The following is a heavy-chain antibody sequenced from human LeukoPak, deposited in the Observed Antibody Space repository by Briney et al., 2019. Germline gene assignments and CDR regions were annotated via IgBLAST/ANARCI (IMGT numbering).Heavy chain of an antibody. D-gene: IGHD4-17*01. CDR3: ARGYGDYGQEYFQH. Sequence: KSSETLSLTCAVYGGSFSGYYWSWIRQPPGKGLEWIGEINHSGSTDYNPSLKSRVTISVDTSKNQFSLKLSSVTAADTAVYYCARGYGDYGQEYFQHWGQGTLVTVSS. CDR1: GGSFSGYY. CDR2: INHSGST. J-gene: IGHJ1*01. V-gene: IGHV4-34*01.